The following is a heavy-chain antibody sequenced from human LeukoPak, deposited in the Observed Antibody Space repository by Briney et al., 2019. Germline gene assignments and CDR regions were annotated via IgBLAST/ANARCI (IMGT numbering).Heavy chain of an antibody. J-gene: IGHJ2*01. CDR3: ARRANMVTTRFFDL. CDR2: IYVGDSDT. V-gene: IGHV5-51*01. D-gene: IGHD4-17*01. CDR1: GYSFSTYW. Sequence: GESLKISCKGSGYSFSTYWIGWVRQMPGKGLEWIASIYVGDSDTTYSPSFQGQVTISADRSIRTAYLHWSSLKASDTAMYYCARRANMVTTRFFDLWGRGTLVTVSS.